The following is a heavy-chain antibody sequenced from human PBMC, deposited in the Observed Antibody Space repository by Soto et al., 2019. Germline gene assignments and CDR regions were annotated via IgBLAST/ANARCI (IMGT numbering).Heavy chain of an antibody. V-gene: IGHV3-30-3*01. CDR2: ISYDGSNK. CDR1: GFTFSSYA. D-gene: IGHD3-9*01. CDR3: ARERYYDISCFDY. Sequence: GGSLRLSCAASGFTFSSYAMHWVRQAPGKGLEWVAVISYDGSNKYYADSVKGRFTISRDNSKNTLYLQMNSLRAEDTAVYYCARERYYDISCFDYWGQGTLVTVSS. J-gene: IGHJ4*02.